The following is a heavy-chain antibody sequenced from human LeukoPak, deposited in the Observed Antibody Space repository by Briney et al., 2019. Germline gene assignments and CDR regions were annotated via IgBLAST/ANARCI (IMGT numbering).Heavy chain of an antibody. CDR1: GGTFSSYA. CDR3: AREHYYDSSGYYGYYYMDV. Sequence: GASVKVSCKASGGTFSSYAISWVRQAPGQGLEWMGGIIPIFGTANYAQKFQGRVTITADESTSTAYMELSSLRSEDTAVYYCAREHYYDSSGYYGYYYMDVWGKGTTVTISS. D-gene: IGHD3-22*01. CDR2: IIPIFGTA. V-gene: IGHV1-69*13. J-gene: IGHJ6*03.